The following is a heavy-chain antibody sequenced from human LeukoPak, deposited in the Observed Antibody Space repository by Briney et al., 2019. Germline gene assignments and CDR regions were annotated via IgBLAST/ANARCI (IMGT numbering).Heavy chain of an antibody. J-gene: IGHJ6*03. D-gene: IGHD2-2*01. CDR2: IYHSGST. CDR3: ARQVPAAPPYYYYMAV. V-gene: IGHV4-38-2*01. CDR1: GYSISSGYY. Sequence: PSETLSLTCAVSGYSISSGYYWGWIRQPPGKGLEWIGSIYHSGSTYYNPSLKSRVTISADTSKNQFSLKLSSVTAADTAVYYCARQVPAAPPYYYYMAVWGKGTTVTVSS.